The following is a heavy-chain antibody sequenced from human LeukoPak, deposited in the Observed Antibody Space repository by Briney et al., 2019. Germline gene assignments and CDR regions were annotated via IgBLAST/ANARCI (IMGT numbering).Heavy chain of an antibody. CDR2: INSDGSST. V-gene: IGHV3-74*01. CDR3: ARDKGTSYLSSFDY. J-gene: IGHJ4*02. Sequence: GGSLRPSCAASGFTFSSYWMHWVRQAPGKGLVWVSRINSDGSSTSYADSVKGRFTISRDNAKNTLYLQMNSLRAADTAVYYCARDKGTSYLSSFDYWGQGTLVTVSS. D-gene: IGHD6-6*01. CDR1: GFTFSSYW.